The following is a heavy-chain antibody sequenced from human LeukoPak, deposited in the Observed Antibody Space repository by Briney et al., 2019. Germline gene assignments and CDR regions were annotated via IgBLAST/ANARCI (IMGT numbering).Heavy chain of an antibody. D-gene: IGHD1-26*01. J-gene: IGHJ4*02. Sequence: SGPTLVNPTQTLTLTCTFSGFSVSTPGVGVGWIRQPPGKALEWLAVIYWNDTKHYSPSLKSRLAVTKDTSGNQVVLTLTNVDPVDTATYYCAHRTQWDLSHFDFWGQGTLVTVSS. V-gene: IGHV2-5*01. CDR3: AHRTQWDLSHFDF. CDR2: IYWNDTK. CDR1: GFSVSTPGVG.